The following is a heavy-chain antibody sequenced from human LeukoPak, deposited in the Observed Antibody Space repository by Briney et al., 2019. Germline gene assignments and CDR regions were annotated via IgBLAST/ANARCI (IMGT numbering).Heavy chain of an antibody. CDR1: GGSISSDY. D-gene: IGHD2-2*01. V-gene: IGHV4-59*01. CDR3: AREYCTRTTCYFDY. Sequence: SETLSLTCSVSGGSISSDYWSWIRQPPEKRLEWIGYILYSGSTNYNPSLKSRLTISVDTSKNQFSLKLSSVTAADTAVYYCAREYCTRTTCYFDYWGQGTLVTVSS. CDR2: ILYSGST. J-gene: IGHJ4*02.